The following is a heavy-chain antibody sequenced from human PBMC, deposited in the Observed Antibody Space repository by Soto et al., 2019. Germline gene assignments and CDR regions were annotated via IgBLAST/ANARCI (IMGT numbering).Heavy chain of an antibody. CDR1: GGALRSSS. CDR3: ARGNSRYVQSYDSFDP. D-gene: IGHD5-12*01. V-gene: IGHV1-69*13. CDR2: IIPIFGTA. J-gene: IGHJ5*02. Sequence: SVCVYWKSGGGALRSSSISWVRQAPGQGLEWMGGIIPIFGTANYAQKFQGRVTITADESTSTAYMELSSLRSEDTAVYYCARGNSRYVQSYDSFDPWG.